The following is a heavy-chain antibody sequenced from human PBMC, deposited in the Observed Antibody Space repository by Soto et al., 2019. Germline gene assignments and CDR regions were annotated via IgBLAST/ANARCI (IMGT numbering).Heavy chain of an antibody. D-gene: IGHD2-21*02. J-gene: IGHJ6*02. CDR3: AREDDGGDTLDV. V-gene: IGHV4-30-4*08. Sequence: QVQLQQSGPGLVKPSQTLSLTCTVSGVSSSSDYYHWTWIRQSPDRGLEWIGYIHHSGSILYNPSLKSRVTISVDTSKNQFSLHLSSVTAADTAVYFCAREDDGGDTLDVWGQGTTVTVSS. CDR2: IHHSGSI. CDR1: GVSSSSDYYH.